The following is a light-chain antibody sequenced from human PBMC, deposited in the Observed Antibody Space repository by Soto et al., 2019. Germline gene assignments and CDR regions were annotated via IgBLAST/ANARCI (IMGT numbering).Light chain of an antibody. Sequence: QSVLTQPPSVSAAPGQKVTISCSGSTSNIGKNYVSWYQQLPGTAPKLLIYDNNKRPAGIPDRFAGSKSGTSAALGITGLQTGDEAHYYCGTWDNNLNDVFGGGTQLTVL. CDR3: GTWDNNLNDV. CDR1: TSNIGKNY. V-gene: IGLV1-51*01. J-gene: IGLJ2*01. CDR2: DNN.